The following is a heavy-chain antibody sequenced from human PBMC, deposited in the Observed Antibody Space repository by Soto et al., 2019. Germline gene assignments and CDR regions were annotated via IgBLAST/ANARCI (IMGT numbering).Heavy chain of an antibody. D-gene: IGHD5-12*01. J-gene: IGHJ6*02. CDR1: GFTFSSYA. CDR3: ARDRWLQFRLHRRNGMDV. Sequence: PGGSLRLSCAASGFTFSSYAMHWVRQAPGKGLEWVAVISYDGSNKYYADSVKGRFTISRDNSKNTLYLQMNSLRAEDTAVYYCARDRWLQFRLHRRNGMDVWGQGTTVTVSS. CDR2: ISYDGSNK. V-gene: IGHV3-30-3*01.